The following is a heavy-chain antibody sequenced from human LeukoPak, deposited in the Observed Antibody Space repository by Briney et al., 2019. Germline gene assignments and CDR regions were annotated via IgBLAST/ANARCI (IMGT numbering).Heavy chain of an antibody. V-gene: IGHV1-69*05. CDR2: IIPIFGTA. D-gene: IGHD6-6*01. CDR1: GGTFSSYA. CDR3: ARTHQSIAARYYYYYMDV. Sequence: ASVKVSCKASGGTFSSYAISWVRQAPGQGLEWMGGIIPIFGTANYAQKFQGRVTITTDESTSTAYMELSSLRSEDTAVYYCARTHQSIAARYYYYYMDVWGKGTTVTVSS. J-gene: IGHJ6*03.